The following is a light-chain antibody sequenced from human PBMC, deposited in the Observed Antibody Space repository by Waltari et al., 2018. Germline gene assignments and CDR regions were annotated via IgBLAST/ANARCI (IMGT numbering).Light chain of an antibody. J-gene: IGLJ7*01. CDR3: AAWDESLSGFL. CDR2: YND. Sequence: QSVLTQPPSASEAARKSVAISCSGSSSNIGTNSVSWYQHLPGTAPKLLLYYNDQLASGFADRCSGSKSGTAASLAISCLQTEDEAEYYCAAWDESLSGFLVGGGTRLTGL. CDR1: SSNIGTNS. V-gene: IGLV1-36*01.